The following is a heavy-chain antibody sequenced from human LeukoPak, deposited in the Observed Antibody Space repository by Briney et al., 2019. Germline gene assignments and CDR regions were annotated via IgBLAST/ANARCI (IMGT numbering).Heavy chain of an antibody. V-gene: IGHV1-2*02. J-gene: IGHJ5*02. Sequence: ASVKVSCKASGYTFTGYYMHWVRQAPGQGLEWMGWINPNSGGTNYAQKFQGRVTMTRDTSISTAYMELSRLRSDDTALYYCARDQYYDSKGWFDPWGQGTLVTVYS. CDR2: INPNSGGT. CDR3: ARDQYYDSKGWFDP. CDR1: GYTFTGYY. D-gene: IGHD3-16*01.